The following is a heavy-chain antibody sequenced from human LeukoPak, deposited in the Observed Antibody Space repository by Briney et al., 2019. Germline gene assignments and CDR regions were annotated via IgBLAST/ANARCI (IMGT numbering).Heavy chain of an antibody. J-gene: IGHJ4*02. D-gene: IGHD4-17*01. CDR1: GFTFSSYA. CDR2: ISGSGGST. Sequence: GGSLRLSCAASGFTFSSYAMSWVRQAPGKGLEWVSAISGSGGSTYYADSVKGRFTISRDDSKNTLYVQMNSLRVEDTALYFCAKDYDYGDYATDYWGQGTLVTVSS. CDR3: AKDYDYGDYATDY. V-gene: IGHV3-23*01.